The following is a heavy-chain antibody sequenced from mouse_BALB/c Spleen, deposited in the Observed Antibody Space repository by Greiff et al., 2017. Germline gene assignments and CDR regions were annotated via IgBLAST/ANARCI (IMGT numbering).Heavy chain of an antibody. CDR1: GFTFSSFG. Sequence: EVKLMESGGGLVQPGGSRKLSCAASGFTFSSFGMHWVRQAPEKGLEWVAYISSGSSTIYYADTVKGRFTISRDNPKNTLFLQMTSLRSEDTAMYYCARERYYAMDYWGQGTSVTVSS. J-gene: IGHJ4*01. CDR2: ISSGSSTI. V-gene: IGHV5-17*02. CDR3: ARERYYAMDY.